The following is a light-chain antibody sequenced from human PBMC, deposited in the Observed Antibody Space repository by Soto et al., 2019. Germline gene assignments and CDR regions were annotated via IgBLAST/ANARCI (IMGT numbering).Light chain of an antibody. Sequence: EIVLTQSPGTLSLSAGERATLSCRASQSVSRTYLAWYQQKPGQAPRLLIYGATSRATDIPDRFSGSGSGTEFTLTISRLEPEDFAVYYCQQYGSSPPLTFGGGTKVEIK. CDR2: GAT. CDR3: QQYGSSPPLT. J-gene: IGKJ4*01. CDR1: QSVSRTY. V-gene: IGKV3-20*01.